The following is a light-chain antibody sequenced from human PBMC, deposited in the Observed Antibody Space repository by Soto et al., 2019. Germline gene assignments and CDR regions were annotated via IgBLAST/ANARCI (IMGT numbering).Light chain of an antibody. Sequence: QSALTQPASVSGSPGQSITISCTGTSSDVGGYNYVSWYQQHPGKAPKLMIYDVSNRPSGVSNRFSGSKSGNTASLTISGLQAEDEADYYCTSYKSSSNGDYVFGTGTKLTVL. J-gene: IGLJ1*01. CDR3: TSYKSSSNGDYV. CDR1: SSDVGGYNY. CDR2: DVS. V-gene: IGLV2-14*01.